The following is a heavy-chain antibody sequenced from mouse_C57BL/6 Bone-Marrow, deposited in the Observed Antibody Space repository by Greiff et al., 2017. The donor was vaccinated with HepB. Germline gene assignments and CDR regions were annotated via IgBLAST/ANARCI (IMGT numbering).Heavy chain of an antibody. J-gene: IGHJ2*01. CDR1: GYTFTSYW. D-gene: IGHD5-1-1*01. CDR2: IYPSDSET. V-gene: IGHV1-61*01. CDR3: ARADHHTYSTGGRDY. Sequence: QVQLQQPGAELVRPGSSVKLSCKASGYTFTSYWMDWVKQRPGQGLEWIGNIYPSDSETNYNQKFKDKATLTVDKSSSTAYMQLSSLTSEDSAVYYSARADHHTYSTGGRDYWGQGTTLTVSS.